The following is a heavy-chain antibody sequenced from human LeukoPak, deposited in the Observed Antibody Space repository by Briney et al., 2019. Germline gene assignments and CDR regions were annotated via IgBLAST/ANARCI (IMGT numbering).Heavy chain of an antibody. CDR2: ISSNGGST. D-gene: IGHD2-2*01. V-gene: IGHV3-64*01. J-gene: IGHJ4*02. CDR1: GFTFSSYA. CDR3: ARDRGRYCSSTSCYLY. Sequence: SGGSLRLSCAASGFTFSSYAMHWVRQAPGKGLEYVSAISSNGGSTYYANSVKGRFTISRDNSKNTLYLQMNSLRAEDTAVYYCARDRGRYCSSTSCYLYWGQGTLVTVSS.